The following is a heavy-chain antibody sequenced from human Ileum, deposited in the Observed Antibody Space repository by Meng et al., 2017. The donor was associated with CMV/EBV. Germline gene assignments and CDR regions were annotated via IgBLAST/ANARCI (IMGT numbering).Heavy chain of an antibody. Sequence: VGLNEPGPVLLNPSETQILICTVSGYSMNDCFWTWIRQPAGKRLGWIGRIYSNGATNYNPSLQSRVTMSIDTSKNQFSLKVTSVTAADTAVYYCARWGSGMSPTADWFDPWGQGTLVTVSS. J-gene: IGHJ5*02. CDR1: GYSMNDCF. CDR2: IYSNGAT. D-gene: IGHD2-15*01. V-gene: IGHV4-4*07. CDR3: ARWGSGMSPTADWFDP.